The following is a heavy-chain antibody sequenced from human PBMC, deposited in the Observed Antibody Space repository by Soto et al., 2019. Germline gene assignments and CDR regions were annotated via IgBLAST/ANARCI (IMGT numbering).Heavy chain of an antibody. V-gene: IGHV3-74*01. Sequence: GGCLRVSCTAYGFAFSSHWMHWVRQSPGKGPVWVSGIYNDGSTTAYADSVKGRFTISRDNAKNTMYLQVSSLTVEDTAVYYCARDLSGDTTPYFDLWGKGTLAPVS. D-gene: IGHD1-1*01. CDR2: IYNDGSTT. CDR3: ARDLSGDTTPYFDL. J-gene: IGHJ4*02. CDR1: GFAFSSHW.